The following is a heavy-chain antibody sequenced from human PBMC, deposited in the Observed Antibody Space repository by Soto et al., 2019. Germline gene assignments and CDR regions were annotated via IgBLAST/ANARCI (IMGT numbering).Heavy chain of an antibody. D-gene: IGHD6-19*01. CDR3: ARLLASIAVAGGDAFDI. Sequence: SETLSLTCAVYGGSFSGYYWSWIRQPPGKGLEWIGEINHSGSTNYNPSLKSRVTISVDTSKNQFSLKLSSVTAADTAVYYCARLLASIAVAGGDAFDIWGQGTMVT. V-gene: IGHV4-34*01. CDR1: GGSFSGYY. CDR2: INHSGST. J-gene: IGHJ3*02.